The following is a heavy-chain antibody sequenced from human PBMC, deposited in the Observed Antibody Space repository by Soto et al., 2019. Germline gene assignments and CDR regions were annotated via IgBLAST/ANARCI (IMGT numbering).Heavy chain of an antibody. Sequence: GGSLRLSCAASGFTFSSYCMHWVRQAPGKGLEWVAVIWYDGSNKYYADSVKGRFTISRDNSKNTLYLQMSSLRAEDTAVYYCARDPGVDDTSNDAFDIWGQGTMVTVSS. CDR2: IWYDGSNK. D-gene: IGHD3-3*01. V-gene: IGHV3-33*01. CDR3: ARDPGVDDTSNDAFDI. J-gene: IGHJ3*02. CDR1: GFTFSSYC.